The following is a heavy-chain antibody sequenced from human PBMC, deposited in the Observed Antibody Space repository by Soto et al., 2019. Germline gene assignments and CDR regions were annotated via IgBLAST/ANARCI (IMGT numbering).Heavy chain of an antibody. CDR1: GLTFSRYG. J-gene: IGHJ4*02. CDR2: ITHDGSNT. D-gene: IGHD3-10*02. Sequence: WVSLRLSCAASGLTFSRYGMHWIRQAPGKGLEWLTYITHDGSNTYYTDSVKGRFTISRDNSKNMHYLQMNSLRLEDTALYYCVKNPGIVFGYFNFWGLGSLVTVSS. CDR3: VKNPGIVFGYFNF. V-gene: IGHV3-30*18.